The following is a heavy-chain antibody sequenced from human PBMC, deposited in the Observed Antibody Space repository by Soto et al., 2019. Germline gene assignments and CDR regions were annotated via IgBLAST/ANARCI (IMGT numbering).Heavy chain of an antibody. J-gene: IGHJ4*02. CDR2: INPSGGGT. CDR3: ARDHDYGDCFAY. CDR1: GSTFTSSY. Sequence: ASVKVSCKASGSTFTSSYFHWVRQAPGEGLEWMGRINPSGGGTTYAQKFRGRVIMTRDTSTSTVYMQLSSLRSEDTAVYYCARDHDYGDCFAYWGQGTLVTVS. V-gene: IGHV1-46*01. D-gene: IGHD4-17*01.